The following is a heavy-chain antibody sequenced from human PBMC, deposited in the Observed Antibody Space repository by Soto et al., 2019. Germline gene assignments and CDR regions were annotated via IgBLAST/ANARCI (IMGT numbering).Heavy chain of an antibody. CDR2: INPATGAA. J-gene: IGHJ3*02. CDR3: AKGGAVGVAGSAACDM. V-gene: IGHV1-2*02. CDR1: GYPVTAYY. Sequence: QLHLVQSGAVVKKPGASVTVSCSASGYPVTAYYMHWGRQAPGRGLEWMGGINPATGAAKYTQTSQGRVSITRDTPTSRALIEPSGLTSVATAVVECAKGGAVGVAGSAACDMWGQGTLVPVS. D-gene: IGHD3-3*01.